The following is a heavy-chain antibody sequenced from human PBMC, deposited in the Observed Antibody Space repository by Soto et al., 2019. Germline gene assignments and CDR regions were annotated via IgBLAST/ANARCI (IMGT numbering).Heavy chain of an antibody. CDR2: ISPSGDAT. Sequence: QVQLVQSGAEVKKPGASVKVSCKASGFTFTTYFVHWLRQAPGQGLEWMGVISPSGDATSYAEKFRGRLTVTKDTSTTTVYLELSSLRSEDTAVYYCARDWRYSSGLDYWGQGTLVTVSS. D-gene: IGHD6-19*01. CDR1: GFTFTTYF. CDR3: ARDWRYSSGLDY. J-gene: IGHJ4*02. V-gene: IGHV1-46*01.